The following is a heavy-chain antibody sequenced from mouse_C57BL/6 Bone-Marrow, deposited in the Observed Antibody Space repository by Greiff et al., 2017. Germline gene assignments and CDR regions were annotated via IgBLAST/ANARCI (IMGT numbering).Heavy chain of an antibody. V-gene: IGHV1-9*01. CDR3: ARERVVITDWYFDV. CDR1: GYTFTGYW. CDR2: ILPGSGST. D-gene: IGHD1-1*01. Sequence: VQGVESGAELMKPGASVKLSCKATGYTFTGYWIEWVKQRPGHGLEWIGEILPGSGSTNYNEKFKGKATFTADTSSNTAYMQLSSLTTEDSAIYYCARERVVITDWYFDVWGTGTTVTVSA. J-gene: IGHJ1*03.